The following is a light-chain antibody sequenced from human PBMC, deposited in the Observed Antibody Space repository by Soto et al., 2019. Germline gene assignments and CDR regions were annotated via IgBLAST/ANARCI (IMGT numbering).Light chain of an antibody. V-gene: IGLV2-11*01. J-gene: IGLJ3*02. Sequence: QSALTQPRSVSGSPGQSVTISCTGTSSDVGAYNFVSWYQQHPGRVSKLMIYDVSRRPSGVPDRFSGSKSGNTASLTISGLQADDEADYYCCSYAGSYTLVFGGGTKLTVL. CDR1: SSDVGAYNF. CDR3: CSYAGSYTLV. CDR2: DVS.